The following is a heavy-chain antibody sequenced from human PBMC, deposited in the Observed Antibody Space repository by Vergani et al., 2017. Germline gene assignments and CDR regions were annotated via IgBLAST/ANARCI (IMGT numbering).Heavy chain of an antibody. CDR2: TWYDGNNK. V-gene: IGHV3-33*06. CDR3: ANGGYSYGYLDY. D-gene: IGHD5-18*01. Sequence: QVQLVESGGGVVQPGRSLRLSCAASGFTFNQYGMHWVRQAPGKGLEWVAVTWYDGNNKQYADSVKGRFTISRDNSKSTMYLQMNSLRDEDTGVYYCANGGYSYGYLDYWGQGTLVTVSS. CDR1: GFTFNQYG. J-gene: IGHJ4*02.